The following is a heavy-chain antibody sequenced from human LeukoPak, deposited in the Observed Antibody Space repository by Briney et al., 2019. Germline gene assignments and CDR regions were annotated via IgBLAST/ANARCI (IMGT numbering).Heavy chain of an antibody. V-gene: IGHV1-2*02. D-gene: IGHD2-8*02. CDR3: ARVQAERSPVTGFDY. Sequence: GASVKVSCKACGYTFTGYYMHWVRQAPGQGLEWMGWINPNSGGTNYAQKFQGRVTMTRDTSISTAYMELSRLRSDDTAVYYCARVQAERSPVTGFDYWGQGALVTVSS. CDR1: GYTFTGYY. CDR2: INPNSGGT. J-gene: IGHJ4*02.